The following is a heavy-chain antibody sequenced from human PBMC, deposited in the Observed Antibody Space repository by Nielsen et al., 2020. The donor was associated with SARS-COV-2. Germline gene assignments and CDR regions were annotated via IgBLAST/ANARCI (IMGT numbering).Heavy chain of an antibody. Sequence: ASVKVSCKASGYTFTSYDINWVRQATGQGLEWMGWMNPNSGNTGYAQKFQGRVTITADESTSTAYMGLSSLRSEDTAVYYCARDPWGLVGATDWGQGTLVTVSS. CDR3: ARDPWGLVGATD. J-gene: IGHJ4*02. CDR2: MNPNSGNT. V-gene: IGHV1-8*01. CDR1: GYTFTSYD. D-gene: IGHD1-26*01.